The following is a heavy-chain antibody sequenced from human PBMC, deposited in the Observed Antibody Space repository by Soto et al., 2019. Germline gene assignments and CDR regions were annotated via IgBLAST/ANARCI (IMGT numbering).Heavy chain of an antibody. CDR1: GFTFSNYA. V-gene: IGHV3-23*01. CDR2: ISAGRST. CDR3: TKVRGDPV. J-gene: IGHJ6*04. D-gene: IGHD4-17*01. Sequence: EVQVLESGGDLVQPGGSLRLSCAASGFTFSNYAMNWVRQAPGKGPEWISGISAGRSTYYADSVKGRFTISRDNSKSTLFLQMDSLRAEDTALYYCTKVRGDPVWGKGTTVTVSS.